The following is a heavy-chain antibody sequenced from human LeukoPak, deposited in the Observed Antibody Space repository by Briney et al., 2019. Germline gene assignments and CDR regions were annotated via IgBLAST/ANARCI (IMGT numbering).Heavy chain of an antibody. Sequence: GGSLRLSCAASGFTFSSYSMNWVRQAPGKGLEWVSSISSSSSYIYYADSVKGRFTISRDNAKNSLYLQMNSLRAEDTAVYYCARASTQGATSYYYYGMDVWGQGTTVTVTS. CDR1: GFTFSSYS. D-gene: IGHD1-26*01. CDR3: ARASTQGATSYYYYGMDV. CDR2: ISSSSSYI. V-gene: IGHV3-21*01. J-gene: IGHJ6*02.